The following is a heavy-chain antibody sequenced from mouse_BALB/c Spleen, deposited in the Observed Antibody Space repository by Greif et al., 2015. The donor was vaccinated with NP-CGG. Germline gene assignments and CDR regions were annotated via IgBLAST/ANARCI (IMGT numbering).Heavy chain of an antibody. V-gene: IGHV1-54*01. CDR1: GYAFTNYL. CDR2: INPGSGGT. D-gene: IGHD1-2*01. CDR3: ARGTTATGYAMDY. J-gene: IGHJ4*01. Sequence: QVQLQQSGAELVRPGTSVKVSCKASGYAFTNYLIEWVKQRPGQGLEWIGVINPGSGGTNYNEKFKGKATLTADKSSSTAYMQLSSLTSDDSAVYFCARGTTATGYAMDYWGQGTSVTVSS.